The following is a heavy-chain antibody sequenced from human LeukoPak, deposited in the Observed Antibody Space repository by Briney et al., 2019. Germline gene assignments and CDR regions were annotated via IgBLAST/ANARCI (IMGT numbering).Heavy chain of an antibody. CDR3: AGYSSGY. V-gene: IGHV3-7*03. D-gene: IGHD5-24*01. CDR1: GFTFSSHW. J-gene: IGHJ4*02. Sequence: GGSLRLSCAASGFTFSSHWMSWVRQAPGKGLEWVAKINQDGGEKYYVDSVKGRFTISRDNSKNTLYLQMNSLRAEDTAVYYCAGYSSGYWGQGTLVTVSS. CDR2: INQDGGEK.